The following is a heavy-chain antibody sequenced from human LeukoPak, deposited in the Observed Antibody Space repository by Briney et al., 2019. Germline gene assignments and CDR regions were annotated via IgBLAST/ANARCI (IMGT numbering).Heavy chain of an antibody. V-gene: IGHV3-48*03. J-gene: IGHJ4*02. CDR2: ISASASTI. Sequence: GGSLRLSCAASGFTFSSYEMNWVRQAPGKGLKWVSYISASASTIYYADSVKGRFTSSRDNAKNSLYLQMNSLRAEDTAVYYCARRGTSRSSYYFDYWGQGTLVTVSS. CDR3: ARRGTSRSSYYFDY. CDR1: GFTFSSYE.